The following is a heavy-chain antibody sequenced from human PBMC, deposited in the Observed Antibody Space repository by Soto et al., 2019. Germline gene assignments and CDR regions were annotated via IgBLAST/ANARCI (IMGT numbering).Heavy chain of an antibody. D-gene: IGHD6-19*01. V-gene: IGHV4-59*08. CDR2: IYYSGST. CDR3: ARHGDSSGWGGGYYYMDV. Sequence: QVQLQESGPGLVKPSETLSLTCTVSGGSISSFYWSWIRQPPGKGLEWIGYIYYSGSTNYNPSLKSRVTISIDTSKNLFSLRLSSVTAADTAVYYCARHGDSSGWGGGYYYMDVWGKGTTVTVSS. J-gene: IGHJ6*03. CDR1: GGSISSFY.